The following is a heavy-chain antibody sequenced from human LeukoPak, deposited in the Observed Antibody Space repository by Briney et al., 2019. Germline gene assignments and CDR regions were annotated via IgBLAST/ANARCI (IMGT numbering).Heavy chain of an antibody. J-gene: IGHJ6*03. CDR1: GFTFSDYN. CDR2: ISRSGSTK. CDR3: ARVLRYCSGGNCYSGGLGYMDV. D-gene: IGHD2-15*01. Sequence: GGSLRLSCAASGFTFSDYNMRWIRQAPGKGLEWVSSISRSGSTKYYADSVKGRFTISRDNAKNSLFLQMNSLRAEDTAVYYCARVLRYCSGGNCYSGGLGYMDVWGEGTTVTISS. V-gene: IGHV3-11*01.